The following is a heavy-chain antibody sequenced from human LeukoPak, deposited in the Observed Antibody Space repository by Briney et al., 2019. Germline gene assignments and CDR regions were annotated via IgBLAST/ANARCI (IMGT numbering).Heavy chain of an antibody. Sequence: ASVKVSCKASGYTFTGYYIHWVRQAPGQGLEWMGWINPNSGGTNYAQKFQGWVTMTRDTSISTAYMELSRLRSDDTAVYYCARERVTTLRKALDYWGQGTLVTVSS. D-gene: IGHD3-10*01. J-gene: IGHJ4*02. CDR1: GYTFTGYY. CDR3: ARERVTTLRKALDY. CDR2: INPNSGGT. V-gene: IGHV1-2*04.